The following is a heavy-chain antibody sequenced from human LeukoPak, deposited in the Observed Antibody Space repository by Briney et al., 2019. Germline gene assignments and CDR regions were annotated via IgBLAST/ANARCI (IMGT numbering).Heavy chain of an antibody. J-gene: IGHJ4*02. Sequence: ASVKVSCKASGGTFSSYAISWVRQAPGQGLAWMGGIIPIFGTANYAQKFQGRVTITTDESTSTAYMELSSLRSEDTAVYYCARSHYYDSSGYYYAVDCWGQGTLVTVSS. V-gene: IGHV1-69*05. CDR3: ARSHYYDSSGYYYAVDC. D-gene: IGHD3-22*01. CDR2: IIPIFGTA. CDR1: GGTFSSYA.